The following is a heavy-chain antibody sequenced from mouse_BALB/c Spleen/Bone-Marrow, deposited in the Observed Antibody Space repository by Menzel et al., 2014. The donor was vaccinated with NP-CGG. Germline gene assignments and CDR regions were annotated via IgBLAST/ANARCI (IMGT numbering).Heavy chain of an antibody. V-gene: IGHV1-69*02. Sequence: QVQLQQSGAELVRPGASVKLSCKASGYTFTTYWIHWVKQRPGQGLEWIGNIYPSDSYTNYNQKFKDKATLTVDKSSSTANMQLSSPTSEDSAVYYCTRWDGNYLYWYFDVWGAGTTVTVSS. J-gene: IGHJ1*01. D-gene: IGHD2-1*01. CDR1: GYTFTTYW. CDR2: IYPSDSYT. CDR3: TRWDGNYLYWYFDV.